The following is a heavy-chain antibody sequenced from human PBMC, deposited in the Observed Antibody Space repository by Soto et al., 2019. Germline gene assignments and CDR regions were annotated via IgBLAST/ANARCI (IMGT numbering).Heavy chain of an antibody. Sequence: EVQLVESGGGLVQLGRSLRLSCAASGFTFSSYWMHWVRQVPGKGLVWVSRIKSDGSGTYYAGSVEGRFTISRDNAQNTLYLQMISLRAEDTAVYYCVRGDGDHYDGNGYLGPHWGQGTLVTVSS. J-gene: IGHJ4*02. CDR1: GFTFSSYW. D-gene: IGHD3-22*01. CDR3: VRGDGDHYDGNGYLGPH. V-gene: IGHV3-74*01. CDR2: IKSDGSGT.